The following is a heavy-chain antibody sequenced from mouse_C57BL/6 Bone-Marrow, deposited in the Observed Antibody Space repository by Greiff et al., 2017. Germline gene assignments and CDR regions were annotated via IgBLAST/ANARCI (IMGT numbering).Heavy chain of an antibody. CDR2: INPSSGYT. CDR3: ARKYFDV. J-gene: IGHJ1*03. CDR1: GYTFTSYT. V-gene: IGHV1-4*01. Sequence: QVQLKESGAELARPGASVKMSCKASGYTFTSYTMHWVNKRPGPGLEWIGYINPSSGYTKYNQKFKDKATLTADKSSSTAYMQLSSLTSEDSAVYYCARKYFDVWGTGTTVTVSS.